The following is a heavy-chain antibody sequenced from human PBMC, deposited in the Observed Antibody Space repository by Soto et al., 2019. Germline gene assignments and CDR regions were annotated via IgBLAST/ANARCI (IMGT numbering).Heavy chain of an antibody. D-gene: IGHD2-21*02. Sequence: QVQLVQSGAEVKKPGSSVKVSCKASGGTFSSYAISWVRQAPGPGLEWMGVIIPIFGTANYAQKFQGRVTITAVESTSTAYTDLSSLRYEDNAVYFCARDLRGPGLDGGDTSLWGRGTLVFVAS. J-gene: IGHJ2*01. CDR2: IIPIFGTA. V-gene: IGHV1-69*01. CDR1: GGTFSSYA. CDR3: ARDLRGPGLDGGDTSL.